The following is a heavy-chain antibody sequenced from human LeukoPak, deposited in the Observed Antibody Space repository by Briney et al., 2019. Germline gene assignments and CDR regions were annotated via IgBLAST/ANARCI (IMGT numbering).Heavy chain of an antibody. V-gene: IGHV3-23*01. CDR3: AKDPYSSGPYYYYYGMDV. CDR1: GFTFSSYA. D-gene: IGHD6-19*01. J-gene: IGHJ6*02. CDR2: ISGSGGST. Sequence: GGSLRLSCAASGFTFSSYAMSWVRQAPGKGLEWVSAISGSGGSTYYADSVKGRFTISRDNSKNTLYLQMNSPRAEDTAVYYCAKDPYSSGPYYYYYGMDVWGQGTTVTVSS.